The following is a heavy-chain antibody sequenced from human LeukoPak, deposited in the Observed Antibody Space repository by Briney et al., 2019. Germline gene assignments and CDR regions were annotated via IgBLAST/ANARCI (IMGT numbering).Heavy chain of an antibody. J-gene: IGHJ4*02. CDR3: AREGGTGDY. D-gene: IGHD1-14*01. CDR1: GYSISSGYY. CDR2: IYHSGST. V-gene: IGHV4-38-2*02. Sequence: PSETLSLTCTVSGYSISSGYYWGWIRRPPGKGLEWIGSIYHSGSTYYNPSLKSRVTISVDTSKNQFSLKLSSVTAADTAVYYCAREGGTGDYWGQGTLVTVSS.